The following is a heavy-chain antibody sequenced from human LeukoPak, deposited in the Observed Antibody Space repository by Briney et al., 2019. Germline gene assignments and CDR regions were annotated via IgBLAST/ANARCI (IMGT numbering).Heavy chain of an antibody. J-gene: IGHJ1*01. CDR2: INPNSGAT. Sequence: ASVKVSCKASGYTFTGYQMHLVRQAPGQGLEWMGRINPNSGATNYAQKFQGRVTMTRDTSISTAYMELSRLRSDDTAVSYCASPRISGDSSGYYDTLQYWGQGTLVTVSS. V-gene: IGHV1-2*06. CDR1: GYTFTGYQ. D-gene: IGHD3-22*01. CDR3: ASPRISGDSSGYYDTLQY.